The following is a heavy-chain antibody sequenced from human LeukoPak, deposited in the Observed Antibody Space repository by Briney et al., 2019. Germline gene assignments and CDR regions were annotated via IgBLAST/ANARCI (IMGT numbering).Heavy chain of an antibody. D-gene: IGHD3-3*01. CDR3: AKGFGDTTFGVVTANDY. J-gene: IGHJ4*02. V-gene: IGHV3-23*01. CDR1: GFTFSRYA. CDR2: ISGVGDRT. Sequence: GGSLRLSCAASGFTFSRYAMTWVRQAPGKGLEWVSTISGVGDRTYFADSVKGRFTVSRDNSKSTLYMHMNRLRAEDTAVYYCAKGFGDTTFGVVTANDYWGQGILVIVSS.